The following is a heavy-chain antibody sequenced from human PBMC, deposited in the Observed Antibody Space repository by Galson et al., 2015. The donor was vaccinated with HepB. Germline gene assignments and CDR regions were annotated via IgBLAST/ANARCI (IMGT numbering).Heavy chain of an antibody. CDR3: ARVSSGWYHYYYYGMDV. Sequence: SLRLSCAASGFTFSDYYMSWIRQAPGKGLEWVSCISSSGSTIYYADSVKGRFTISRDNAKNSLYLQMNSLRAEDTAVYYCARVSSGWYHYYYYGMDVWGQGTTVTVSS. D-gene: IGHD6-19*01. CDR1: GFTFSDYY. V-gene: IGHV3-11*01. CDR2: ISSSGSTI. J-gene: IGHJ6*02.